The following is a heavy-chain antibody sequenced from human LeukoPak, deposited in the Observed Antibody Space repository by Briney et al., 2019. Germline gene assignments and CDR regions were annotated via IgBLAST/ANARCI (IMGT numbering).Heavy chain of an antibody. CDR2: INHSGST. CDR3: ARTNSSGSFDY. Sequence: SETLSPTCAVYGGSFSGYYWSWIRQPPGKGLEWIGEINHSGSTNYNPSLKSRVTISVDTSKNQFSLKLSSVTAADTAVYYCARTNSSGSFDYWGQGTLVTVSS. CDR1: GGSFSGYY. D-gene: IGHD6-19*01. V-gene: IGHV4-34*01. J-gene: IGHJ4*02.